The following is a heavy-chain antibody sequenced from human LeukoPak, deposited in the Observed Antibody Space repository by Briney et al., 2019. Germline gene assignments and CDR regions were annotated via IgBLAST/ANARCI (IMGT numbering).Heavy chain of an antibody. J-gene: IGHJ4*02. D-gene: IGHD3-10*01. CDR1: GGSISSSSYY. Sequence: PSETLSLTCTVSGGSISSSSYYWGWIRQPPGKGLEWIGSIYYSGSTYYNPSLKSRVTISVDTSKNQFSLKLSSVTAADTAVYYCARDPITMVRGDYWGQGTLVTVSS. V-gene: IGHV4-39*07. CDR3: ARDPITMVRGDY. CDR2: IYYSGST.